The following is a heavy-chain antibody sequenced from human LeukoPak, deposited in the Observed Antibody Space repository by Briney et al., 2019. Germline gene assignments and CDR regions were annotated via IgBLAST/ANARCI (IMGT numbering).Heavy chain of an antibody. Sequence: GGSLRLSCAASGFTFSSYDMHWVRQATGKGLEWVSAIGTAGDTYYPGSVKGRFTISRENAKNSLYLQMNSLRAGDTAVYYCARGVPAASNYHYYGMDVWGQGTTVTVSS. D-gene: IGHD2-2*01. J-gene: IGHJ6*02. V-gene: IGHV3-13*01. CDR1: GFTFSSYD. CDR2: IGTAGDT. CDR3: ARGVPAASNYHYYGMDV.